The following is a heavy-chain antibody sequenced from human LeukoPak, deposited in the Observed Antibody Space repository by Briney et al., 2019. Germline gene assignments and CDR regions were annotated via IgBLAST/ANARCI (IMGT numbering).Heavy chain of an antibody. D-gene: IGHD1-7*01. CDR3: ARDRETGTTNWLDP. CDR1: GYTFTGYY. CDR2: INPNSGGT. J-gene: IGHJ5*02. V-gene: IGHV1-2*02. Sequence: ASVKVSCKASGYTFTGYYMHWVRQAPGQGLEWMGWINPNSGGTNYAQKFQGRVTMTRDTSISTAYMELSRLRSDDTAVYYCARDRETGTTNWLDPWGQGTLVTVSS.